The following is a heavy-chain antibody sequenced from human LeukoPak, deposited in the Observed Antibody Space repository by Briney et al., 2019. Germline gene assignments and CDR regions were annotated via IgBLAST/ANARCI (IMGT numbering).Heavy chain of an antibody. J-gene: IGHJ5*02. Sequence: APVKPSCKASGYIFTHYGISWVRQAPGHRRGWMGWISGYNGKANYAATLPGRVTLTTDISTSTAYMELRSLRSDDTAVYYCARACTSTSCHENNWFDPWGQGTLVIVSS. CDR1: GYIFTHYG. CDR3: ARACTSTSCHENNWFDP. V-gene: IGHV1-18*01. D-gene: IGHD2-2*01. CDR2: ISGYNGKA.